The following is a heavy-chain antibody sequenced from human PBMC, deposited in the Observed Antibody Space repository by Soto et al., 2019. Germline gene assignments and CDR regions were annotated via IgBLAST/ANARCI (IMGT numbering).Heavy chain of an antibody. Sequence: PGGSLRLSCAASGFTFSSYAMHWVRQAPGKGLEWVAVISYDGSNKYYADSVKGRFTISRDNSKNTLYLQMNSLRAEDTAVYYCAREGFGVGIVGATVGGMDVWGQGTTVTVSS. J-gene: IGHJ6*02. CDR1: GFTFSSYA. V-gene: IGHV3-30-3*01. CDR2: ISYDGSNK. D-gene: IGHD1-26*01. CDR3: AREGFGVGIVGATVGGMDV.